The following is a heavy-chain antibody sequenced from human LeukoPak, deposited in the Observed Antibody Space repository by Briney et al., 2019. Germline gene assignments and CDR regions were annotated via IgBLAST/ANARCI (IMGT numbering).Heavy chain of an antibody. D-gene: IGHD6-13*01. J-gene: IGHJ6*03. V-gene: IGHV3-30*18. Sequence: GGSLRLSCAASGFTFSSYGMHWLRQAPGKGLEWVAVMTYDGSNKYYADSVKGRFIISRDNSKNTLYLQMNSLRAEDTAVYYCAKDLGQQLVSDYYVDVWGKGTTVTVSS. CDR3: AKDLGQQLVSDYYVDV. CDR1: GFTFSSYG. CDR2: MTYDGSNK.